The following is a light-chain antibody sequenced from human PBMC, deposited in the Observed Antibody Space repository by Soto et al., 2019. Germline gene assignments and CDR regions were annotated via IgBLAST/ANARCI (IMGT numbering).Light chain of an antibody. CDR1: SSDVGGYNY. CDR3: CSYAGSYPLYV. V-gene: IGLV2-11*01. Sequence: QSVLTQRRSVSGSPGQSVTISCTGTSSDVGGYNYVSWYQQHPGKAPKLMIYDVSKRPSGVPDRFSGSKSGNTASLTISGLQAEDEADYYCCSYAGSYPLYVFGTGTKVTVL. J-gene: IGLJ1*01. CDR2: DVS.